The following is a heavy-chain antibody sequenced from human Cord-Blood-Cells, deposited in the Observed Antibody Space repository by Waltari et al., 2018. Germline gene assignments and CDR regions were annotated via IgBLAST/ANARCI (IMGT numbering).Heavy chain of an antibody. D-gene: IGHD2-2*01. CDR1: GGTFSSYA. V-gene: IGHV1-69*06. J-gene: IGHJ5*02. CDR2: IIPIFGTA. CDR3: ARKVSLGYCSSTSCPNWFDP. Sequence: QVQLVQSGAEVKKPGSSVKVSCKASGGTFSSYAISWVRQAPGQGLEWMGGIIPIFGTANYAQKFQGRVTITADKSTSTAYMELSSLRSEDTAVYYCARKVSLGYCSSTSCPNWFDPWGQGTLVTVSS.